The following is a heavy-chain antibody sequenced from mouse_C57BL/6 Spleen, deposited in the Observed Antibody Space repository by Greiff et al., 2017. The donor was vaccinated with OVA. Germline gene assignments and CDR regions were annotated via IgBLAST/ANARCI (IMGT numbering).Heavy chain of an antibody. CDR2: INYDGSST. D-gene: IGHD3-2*02. CDR3: AREGTAQAMDY. V-gene: IGHV5-16*01. J-gene: IGHJ4*01. Sequence: EVMLVESEGGLVQPGRSMKLSCTASGFTFSDYYMAWVRQVPEKGLEWVANINYDGSSTYYLDSLKSRFIISRDNAKNILYLQMSSLKSEDTATYYCAREGTAQAMDYWGQGTSVTVSS. CDR1: GFTFSDYY.